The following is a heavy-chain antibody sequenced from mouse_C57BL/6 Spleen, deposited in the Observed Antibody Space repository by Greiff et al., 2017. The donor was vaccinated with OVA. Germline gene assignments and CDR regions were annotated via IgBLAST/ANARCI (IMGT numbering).Heavy chain of an antibody. J-gene: IGHJ1*03. V-gene: IGHV1-81*01. CDR3: ARSDYYGSSTRYFDV. CDR2: IYPRSGNT. Sequence: VQRVESGAELARPGASVKLSCKASGYTFTSYGISWVKQRTGQGLAWIGEIYPRSGNTYYNEKFKGKAPLTADKSSSTAYMELRSLTSEDSAVYVCARSDYYGSSTRYFDVWGTGTTVTVSS. D-gene: IGHD1-1*01. CDR1: GYTFTSYG.